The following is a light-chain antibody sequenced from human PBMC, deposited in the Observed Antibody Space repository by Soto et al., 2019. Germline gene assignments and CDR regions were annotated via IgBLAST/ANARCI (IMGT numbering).Light chain of an antibody. CDR1: SSDVGTRNF. CDR2: QVT. Sequence: QSALTQPASVSGSPGQSITISCTGTSSDVGTRNFVSWYQQHPGKAPKLMIYQVTNRPSGVSNRFSGSKSGNTASLTISGLQAEEEADYYCTSYTASTNYVFGTGTKVTVL. J-gene: IGLJ1*01. V-gene: IGLV2-14*01. CDR3: TSYTASTNYV.